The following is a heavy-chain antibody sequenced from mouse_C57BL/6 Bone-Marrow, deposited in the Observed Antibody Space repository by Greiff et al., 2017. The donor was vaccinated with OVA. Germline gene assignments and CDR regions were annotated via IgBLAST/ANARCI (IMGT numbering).Heavy chain of an antibody. V-gene: IGHV1-5*01. CDR1: GYTFTSYW. D-gene: IGHD1-1*01. J-gene: IGHJ2*01. Sequence: EVQLQQSGTVLARPGASVKMSCKASGYTFTSYWMHWVKQRPGQGLEWIGAIYPGNSDTSYNQKFKGKAKLTADTSASTAYMELSSLTNEDSAVYYWTRRAVVATGDFDYWGQGTTLTVSS. CDR2: IYPGNSDT. CDR3: TRRAVVATGDFDY.